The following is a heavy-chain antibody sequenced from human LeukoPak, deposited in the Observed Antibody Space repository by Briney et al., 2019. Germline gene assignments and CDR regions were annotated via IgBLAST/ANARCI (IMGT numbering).Heavy chain of an antibody. V-gene: IGHV3-21*01. D-gene: IGHD1-26*01. J-gene: IGHJ4*02. CDR3: ARDSGELYFDY. CDR1: GFTFSSYS. CDR2: ISSSSSYI. Sequence: PGGSLRLSCAASGFTFSSYSMNWVRQAPGKGLEWVSSISSSSSYIYYEDSVKGRFTISRDNAKNSLYLQMNSLRAEDTAVYYCARDSGELYFDYWGQGTLVTVSS.